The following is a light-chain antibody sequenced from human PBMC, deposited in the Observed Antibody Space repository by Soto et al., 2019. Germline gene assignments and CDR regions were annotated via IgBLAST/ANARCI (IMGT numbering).Light chain of an antibody. V-gene: IGKV3-15*01. CDR3: QQYKNWPIFT. CDR1: QGVGSN. CDR2: AAS. J-gene: IGKJ3*01. Sequence: EIVMTQSPATLSVSPGERVTLSCRASQGVGSNLAWYQQRPGQAPRLLIYAASTRATGIPARFSGSGSGTEFSLTISSLQSEDFAVYYCQQYKNWPIFTFGPGTKVDIK.